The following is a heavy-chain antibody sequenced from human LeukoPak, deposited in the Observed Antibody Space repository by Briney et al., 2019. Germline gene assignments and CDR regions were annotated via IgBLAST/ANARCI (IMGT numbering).Heavy chain of an antibody. D-gene: IGHD2-21*01. CDR1: GGSVSSSDSY. J-gene: IGHJ4*02. CDR2: IYYGGTT. Sequence: SETLSLTCIVSGGSVSSSDSYWVWVRQPPGKGLEWIGSIYYGGTTYYNPSLKSRVTISADTSKNQFSLEVTSVTAADTAVYYCARRGLVVVPLWGQGTLVTVSS. V-gene: IGHV4-39*01. CDR3: ARRGLVVVPL.